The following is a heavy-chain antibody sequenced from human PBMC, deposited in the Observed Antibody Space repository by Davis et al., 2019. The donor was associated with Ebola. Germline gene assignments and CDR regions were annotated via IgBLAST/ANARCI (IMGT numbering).Heavy chain of an antibody. CDR1: GFTFSSYW. V-gene: IGHV3-74*01. J-gene: IGHJ4*02. D-gene: IGHD1-26*01. CDR2: IGSDGYST. Sequence: GESLKISCAASGFTFSSYWMHWVRQAPGKGLVWVSRIGSDGYSTTYADSVKGRFTISRDNAKNTLYLQMNSLRAEDTAVYYCARGEWELHPLGYWGQGTLVTVSS. CDR3: ARGEWELHPLGY.